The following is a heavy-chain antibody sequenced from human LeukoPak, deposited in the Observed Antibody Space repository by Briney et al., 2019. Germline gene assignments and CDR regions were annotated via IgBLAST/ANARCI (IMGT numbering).Heavy chain of an antibody. CDR3: ALSPGHSGYAYYFDY. D-gene: IGHD5-12*01. V-gene: IGHV4-34*01. CDR2: INHSGST. CDR1: GGSFSGYY. Sequence: PSETLSLTCAVYGGSFSGYYWSWIRQPPGKGLEWIGEINHSGSTNYNPSLKSRVTISVDTSKNQFSLKLSSVTAADTAVYYCALSPGHSGYAYYFDYWGQGTLVTVSS. J-gene: IGHJ4*02.